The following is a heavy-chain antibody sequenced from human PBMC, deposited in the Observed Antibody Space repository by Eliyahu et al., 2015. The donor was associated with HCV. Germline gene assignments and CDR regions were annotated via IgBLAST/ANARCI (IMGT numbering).Heavy chain of an antibody. D-gene: IGHD7-27*01. CDR2: XNXLTGGT. V-gene: IGHV1-2*02. CDR3: ARGRPLLGLDDAFDI. CDR1: GYXFTGYY. J-gene: IGHJ3*02. Sequence: VQLVQSGAEVKRPGASVNVSCKASGYXFTGYYIHWVRXAPGQGLXWXGYXNXLTGGTKYAQKFEGSVTMTRDTSITTVYMELSRLRNDDTAVFYCARGRPLLGLDDAFDIWGQGTVVTVSS.